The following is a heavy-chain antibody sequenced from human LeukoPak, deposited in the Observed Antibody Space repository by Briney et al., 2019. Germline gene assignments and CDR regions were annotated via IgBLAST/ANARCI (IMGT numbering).Heavy chain of an antibody. CDR2: ISSSGNTI. CDR1: KFTFGDYG. V-gene: IGHV3-48*02. J-gene: IGHJ4*02. Sequence: GGSLRLSCIASKFTFGDYGTNWVRQAPGKGLEWVSFISSSGNTIYYTDSVKGRFTISRDNAKNSVNLQMSSLREEDTAVYYCVGDWGNDREFDYWGQGTLVTVSS. D-gene: IGHD3-16*02. CDR3: VGDWGNDREFDY.